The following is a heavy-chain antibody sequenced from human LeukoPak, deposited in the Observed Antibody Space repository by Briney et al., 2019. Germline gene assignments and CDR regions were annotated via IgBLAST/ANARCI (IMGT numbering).Heavy chain of an antibody. D-gene: IGHD6-13*01. Sequence: GGSLRLSCAAAGFTVSTSAMSWVRQAPGKGLEWVSGISGSGGGTYYADSVKGRFSISRDISKNTLYLQMNSLRAEDTAVCYCAREVSSKDAFDIWGQGTMVTVSS. J-gene: IGHJ3*02. V-gene: IGHV3-23*01. CDR1: GFTVSTSA. CDR3: AREVSSKDAFDI. CDR2: ISGSGGGT.